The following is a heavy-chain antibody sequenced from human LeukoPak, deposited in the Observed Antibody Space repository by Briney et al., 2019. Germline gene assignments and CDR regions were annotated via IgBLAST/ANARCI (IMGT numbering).Heavy chain of an antibody. CDR3: ARDNSVRDEAWWLNP. V-gene: IGHV1-18*01. J-gene: IGHJ5*02. Sequence: ASVKVSCKASGYTFTSYGISWVRQAPGQGLEWMGWISAYNGNTNYAQKLQGRVTMTTDTSTSTAYMELRSLRSEDTAVYYCARDNSVRDEAWWLNPWGQGTLVTVSS. D-gene: IGHD5-24*01. CDR2: ISAYNGNT. CDR1: GYTFTSYG.